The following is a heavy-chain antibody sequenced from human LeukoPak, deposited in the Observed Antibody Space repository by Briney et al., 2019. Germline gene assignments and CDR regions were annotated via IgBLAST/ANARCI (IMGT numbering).Heavy chain of an antibody. CDR3: ARAYYDSSGYCDY. J-gene: IGHJ4*02. V-gene: IGHV3-74*01. CDR2: INSDGSST. D-gene: IGHD3-22*01. CDR1: GFTFSSYW. Sequence: PGGSLRLSCAASGFTFSSYWMHWVRQAPGKGLVWVSRINSDGSSTSYADSVKGRFTISRDNAKNTLYLQMNSLRAEDTAVYYCARAYYDSSGYCDYWGQGTLVTVSS.